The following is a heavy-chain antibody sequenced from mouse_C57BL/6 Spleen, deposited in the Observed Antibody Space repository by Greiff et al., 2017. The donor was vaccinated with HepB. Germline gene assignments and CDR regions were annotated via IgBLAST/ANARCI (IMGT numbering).Heavy chain of an antibody. CDR1: GYTFTDYY. J-gene: IGHJ2*01. Sequence: VQLQQSGPELVKPGASVKISCKASGYTFTDYYMNWVKQSHGKSLEWIGDIKTNNGGTSYNQKFKGKATLTVDNSSSTTYMELHSLASEYSAVYYCARWDARYDFDYWGQGTTLTVSS. D-gene: IGHD4-1*01. V-gene: IGHV1-26*01. CDR2: IKTNNGGT. CDR3: ARWDARYDFDY.